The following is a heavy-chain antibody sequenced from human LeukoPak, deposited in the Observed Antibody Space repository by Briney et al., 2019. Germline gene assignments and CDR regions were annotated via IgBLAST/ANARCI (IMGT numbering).Heavy chain of an antibody. Sequence: SETLSLTCAVSGYSISSGFLWGWIRQPPGKGLEWIGSIYRSGNTYYNPSLKSRITMSVAPSTTQFSLKLRSVPAADTAVYYCARDPRWLTPDCNSIGCYVNWFDPWGQGTLVTVSS. CDR3: ARDPRWLTPDCNSIGCYVNWFDP. CDR1: GYSISSGFL. V-gene: IGHV4-38-2*02. D-gene: IGHD2-2*01. J-gene: IGHJ5*02. CDR2: IYRSGNT.